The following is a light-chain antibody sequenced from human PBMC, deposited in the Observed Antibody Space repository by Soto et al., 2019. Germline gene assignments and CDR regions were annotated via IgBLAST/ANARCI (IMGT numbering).Light chain of an antibody. J-gene: IGKJ5*01. CDR3: QQYGTSPIT. CDR2: GAS. Sequence: EIVLTQSPGTLTLSPGARASLSCRASQSVSRSYLAWYQQKRGQAPRLLIYGASSRATGVPDRFRGSGSGTDFTLTVNGLKPEDFAVYYCQQYGTSPITFGQGTRLEIK. CDR1: QSVSRSY. V-gene: IGKV3-20*01.